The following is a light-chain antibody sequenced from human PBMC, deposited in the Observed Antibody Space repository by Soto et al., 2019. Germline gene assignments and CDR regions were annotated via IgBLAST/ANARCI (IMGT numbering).Light chain of an antibody. CDR1: QSVSSN. V-gene: IGKV4-1*01. CDR2: WAS. Sequence: EIVMTQSPATLSVSPGERATLSCRASQSVSSNLAWYQQKPGQPPKLLIYWASTRESGVPDRFSGSGSGTDFTLTISSLQAEDVAVYYCHQFYNTPRTFGQGTKLEIK. CDR3: HQFYNTPRT. J-gene: IGKJ2*01.